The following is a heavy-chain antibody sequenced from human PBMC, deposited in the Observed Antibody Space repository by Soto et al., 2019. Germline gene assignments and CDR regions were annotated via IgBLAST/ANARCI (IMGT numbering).Heavy chain of an antibody. J-gene: IGHJ5*02. CDR2: IYYSGST. D-gene: IGHD6-13*01. CDR1: GGSISSYY. V-gene: IGHV4-59*01. CDR3: ARDRLAAAGTRYRWFDP. Sequence: PSETLSLTCTVSGGSISSYYWSWIRQPPGKGLEWIGYIYYSGSTNYNPSLKSRVTISVDTSKNQFSLKLSSVTAADTAVYYCARDRLAAAGTRYRWFDPWGQGTLVTV.